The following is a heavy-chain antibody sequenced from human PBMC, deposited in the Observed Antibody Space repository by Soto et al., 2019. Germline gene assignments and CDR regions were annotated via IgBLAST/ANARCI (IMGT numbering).Heavy chain of an antibody. J-gene: IGHJ5*02. CDR2: IDSDGRT. Sequence: PGGSLRLSCAVSGFTLSIHASIWVRHGPGKGLEWVSGIDSDGRTFHADSVKGRFTISRDNSKNALYLQMNSLRAEDTAVYYCAKEGYVSGFPWGQGTLVTVSS. V-gene: IGHV3-23*01. D-gene: IGHD3-10*01. CDR3: AKEGYVSGFP. CDR1: GFTLSIHA.